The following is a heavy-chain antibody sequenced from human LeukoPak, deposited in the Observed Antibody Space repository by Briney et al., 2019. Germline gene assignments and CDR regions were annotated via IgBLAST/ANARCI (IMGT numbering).Heavy chain of an antibody. D-gene: IGHD6-19*01. CDR3: ARATEVAVAGLFDY. CDR2: IIPIFGTA. V-gene: IGHV1-69*13. CDR1: GGTFSSYA. Sequence: VASVKVSCKASGGTFSSYAISWVRQAPGQGLEWMGGIIPIFGTANYAQKLQGRVTITADESTSTAYMELSSLRSEDTAVYYCARATEVAVAGLFDYWGQGTLVTVSS. J-gene: IGHJ4*02.